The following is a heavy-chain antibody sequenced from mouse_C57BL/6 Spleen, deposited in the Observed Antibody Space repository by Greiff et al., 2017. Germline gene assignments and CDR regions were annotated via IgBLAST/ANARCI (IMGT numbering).Heavy chain of an antibody. CDR3: TTLYDVAWFAY. J-gene: IGHJ3*01. Sequence: QVQLQQSGAELVRPGASVTLSCKASGYTFTDYEMHWVKQTPVHGLEWIGAIDPETGGTAYNQKFKGKAILTADKSSSTAYMELRSLTSEDSAVYYCTTLYDVAWFAYWGQGTLVTVSA. CDR1: GYTFTDYE. V-gene: IGHV1-15*01. D-gene: IGHD2-12*01. CDR2: IDPETGGT.